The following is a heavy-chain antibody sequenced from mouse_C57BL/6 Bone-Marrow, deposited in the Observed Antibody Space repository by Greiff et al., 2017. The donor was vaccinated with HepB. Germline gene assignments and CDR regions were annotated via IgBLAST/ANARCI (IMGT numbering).Heavy chain of an antibody. V-gene: IGHV5-6*01. CDR2: ISSGGSYT. Sequence: EVQGVESGGDLVKPGGSLKLSCAASGFTFSSYGMSWVRQTPDKRLEWVAIISSGGSYTYYPDSVKGRFTISRDNAKNTLYLQMSSLKSEDTAMYYCARHLGFDYWGQGTTLTVSS. J-gene: IGHJ2*01. CDR1: GFTFSSYG. CDR3: ARHLGFDY. D-gene: IGHD4-1*01.